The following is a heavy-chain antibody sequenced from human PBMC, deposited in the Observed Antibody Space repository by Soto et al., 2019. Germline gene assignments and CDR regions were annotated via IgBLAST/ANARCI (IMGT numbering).Heavy chain of an antibody. CDR1: GFTFSSYS. D-gene: IGHD4-17*01. CDR3: ARDYGRRKQFDY. J-gene: IGHJ4*02. V-gene: IGHV3-21*01. Sequence: PGGSLRLSCAASGFTFSSYSMNWVRQAPGKGLEWVSSISSSSSYIYYADSVKGRFTISRDNAKNSLYLQMNSLRAEDTAVYYCARDYGRRKQFDYWGQGTLVTVSS. CDR2: ISSSSSYI.